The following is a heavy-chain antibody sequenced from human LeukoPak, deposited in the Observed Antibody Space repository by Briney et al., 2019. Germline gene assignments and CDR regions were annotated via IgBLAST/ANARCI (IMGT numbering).Heavy chain of an antibody. CDR2: IRYDGSRK. CDR3: AKVALNMVNDAFDI. V-gene: IGHV3-30*02. CDR1: GFIFSSYG. D-gene: IGHD4/OR15-4a*01. Sequence: GGSLRLSCAASGFIFSSYGMHWVRQAPDKGLEWVAFIRYDGSRKYYADSVKGRFTISRDKSKNTLYLQMNSLRAEDTAMYYCAKVALNMVNDAFDIWGQGTMVSVSS. J-gene: IGHJ3*02.